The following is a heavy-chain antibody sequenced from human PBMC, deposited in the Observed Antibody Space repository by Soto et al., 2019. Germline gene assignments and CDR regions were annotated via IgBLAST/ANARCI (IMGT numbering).Heavy chain of an antibody. Sequence: GASVKVSCKASGGTFSSYAISWVRQAPGQELEWMGGIIPIFGTANYAQKFQGRVTITADESTSTAYMELSSLRSEDTAVYYCARDKSDWNPTRGSGYYGMDVWGQGTTVTVSS. V-gene: IGHV1-69*13. CDR1: GGTFSSYA. CDR2: IIPIFGTA. J-gene: IGHJ6*02. CDR3: ARDKSDWNPTRGSGYYGMDV. D-gene: IGHD1-1*01.